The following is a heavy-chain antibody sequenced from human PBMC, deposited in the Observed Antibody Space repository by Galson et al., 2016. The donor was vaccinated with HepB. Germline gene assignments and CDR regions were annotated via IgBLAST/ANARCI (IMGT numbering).Heavy chain of an antibody. V-gene: IGHV1-69*01. Sequence: SCKAAGGTFDSFAISWVRQAPGQGLEWMGGIIPIFGPAKYARKFRGRVTITADESTSTAYLELSSVTAADTAVYYCARLSSSWYFYFDYWGQGTLVTVSS. CDR2: IIPIFGPA. CDR1: GGTFDSFA. D-gene: IGHD6-13*01. CDR3: ARLSSSWYFYFDY. J-gene: IGHJ4*02.